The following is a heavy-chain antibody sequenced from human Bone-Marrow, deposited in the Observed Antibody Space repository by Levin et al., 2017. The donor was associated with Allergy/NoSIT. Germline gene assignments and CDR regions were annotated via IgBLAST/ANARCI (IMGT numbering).Heavy chain of an antibody. D-gene: IGHD5-18*01. J-gene: IGHJ3*02. CDR2: FGTAGDT. Sequence: GESLKISCAASGFTFRTHDMHWVRQGTGKGLEWVSTFGTAGDTYYPDSVRGRFTISRENAKNSLYLQMNGLSAGDTAVYYCARYNYEYNALDIWGQGTMVTVSS. V-gene: IGHV3-13*01. CDR1: GFTFRTHD. CDR3: ARYNYEYNALDI.